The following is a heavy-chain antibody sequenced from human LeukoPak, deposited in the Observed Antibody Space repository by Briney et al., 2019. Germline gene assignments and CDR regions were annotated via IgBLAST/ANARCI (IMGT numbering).Heavy chain of an antibody. D-gene: IGHD2-21*01. V-gene: IGHV1-18*04. CDR2: ISAYNGNT. J-gene: IGHJ4*02. Sequence: ALMKVSCKASGYTFTSYGISWVRQAPGQGLEWMGWISAYNGNTNYAQKLQGRVTMTTDTSTSTAYMELRSLRSDDTAVYYCARRLVGGGVDYWGQGTLVTVSS. CDR3: ARRLVGGGVDY. CDR1: GYTFTSYG.